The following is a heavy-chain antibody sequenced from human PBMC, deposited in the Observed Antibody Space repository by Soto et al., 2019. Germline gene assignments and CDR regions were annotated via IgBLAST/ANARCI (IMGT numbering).Heavy chain of an antibody. CDR1: GFTFSSYS. D-gene: IGHD3-10*01. Sequence: GGSLRLSCAASGFTFSSYSMNWVRQAPGKGLEWVSSISSSSSYIYYADSVKGRFTISRDNAKNSLYLQMNSLRAEDTAVYYCARDSPLWFGRTGHFDYWGQGTLVTVSS. J-gene: IGHJ4*02. V-gene: IGHV3-21*01. CDR3: ARDSPLWFGRTGHFDY. CDR2: ISSSSSYI.